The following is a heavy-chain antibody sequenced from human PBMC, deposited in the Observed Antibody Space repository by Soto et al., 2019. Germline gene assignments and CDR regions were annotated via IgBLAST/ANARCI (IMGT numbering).Heavy chain of an antibody. CDR2: VSKDGSVK. CDR1: GFTFSRHA. V-gene: IGHV3-30-3*01. J-gene: IGHJ4*02. Sequence: PLGGSLRLSCEGSGFTFSRHALHWVRQAPGKGLEWVAVVSKDGSVKYWIESVKGRFTLSRDNSKNTVYLEMNSLRPEDTGVYYCVRSRSGAVADSFDLWGQGTLVTVSS. D-gene: IGHD3-10*01. CDR3: VRSRSGAVADSFDL.